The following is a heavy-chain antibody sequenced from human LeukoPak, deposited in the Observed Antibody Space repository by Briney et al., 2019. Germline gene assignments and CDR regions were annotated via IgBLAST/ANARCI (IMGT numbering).Heavy chain of an antibody. CDR3: ARGGVDY. J-gene: IGHJ4*02. CDR1: GFTFSNAW. D-gene: IGHD1-26*01. CDR2: INSDGSTT. Sequence: GGSLRLSCAASGFTFSNAWMSWVRQAPGKGLVWVSRINSDGSTTIYADSVKGRFTISRDNAKNTLYLQMNSLRAEDTAVYYCARGGVDYWGQGTLVTVSS. V-gene: IGHV3-74*01.